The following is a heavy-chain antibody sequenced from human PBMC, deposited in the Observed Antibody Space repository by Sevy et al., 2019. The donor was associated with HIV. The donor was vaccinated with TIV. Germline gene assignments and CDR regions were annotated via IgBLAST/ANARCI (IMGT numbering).Heavy chain of an antibody. CDR1: RGSISTYY. Sequence: QPSETLSLTCTVSRGSISTYYWTWIRQPPGKGLEWIGYIYYSGSTDYNPSLKSRVTMSIDTSKNQFSLKLRSVTAADTADYYCTRGGPNQQQLDYFDYWGQGTLVTVSS. CDR2: IYYSGST. CDR3: TRGGPNQQQLDYFDY. V-gene: IGHV4-59*01. J-gene: IGHJ4*02. D-gene: IGHD6-13*01.